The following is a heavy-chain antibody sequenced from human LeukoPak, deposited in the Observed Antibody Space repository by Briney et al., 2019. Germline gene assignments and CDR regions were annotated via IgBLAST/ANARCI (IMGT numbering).Heavy chain of an antibody. J-gene: IGHJ4*02. D-gene: IGHD3-22*01. CDR2: ISYDGSKK. V-gene: IGHV3-30*03. Sequence: PGGSLRLSCAASGFTFSSYAMHWVRQAPGKGLEWVAVISYDGSKKYYMDSVEGRFTVSRDNSRDTLSLQMKSLRTGDTAVYYCARLPSYSSASSGYYEDYWGQGTLVIVSS. CDR1: GFTFSSYA. CDR3: ARLPSYSSASSGYYEDY.